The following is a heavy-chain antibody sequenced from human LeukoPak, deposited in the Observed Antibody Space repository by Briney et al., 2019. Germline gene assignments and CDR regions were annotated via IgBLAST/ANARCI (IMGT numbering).Heavy chain of an antibody. CDR3: ARHLHVATGASRSYYYMDV. CDR1: GYSFTSYW. D-gene: IGHD2-15*01. V-gene: IGHV5-51*01. Sequence: PGESLKISCKGSGYSFTSYWIGWVRQMPGKGLEWMGIIYPGDSDTRYSPSFQGQVTISADKSISTAYLQWSSLKASDTATYYCARHLHVATGASRSYYYMDVWGIGTTVTISS. CDR2: IYPGDSDT. J-gene: IGHJ6*03.